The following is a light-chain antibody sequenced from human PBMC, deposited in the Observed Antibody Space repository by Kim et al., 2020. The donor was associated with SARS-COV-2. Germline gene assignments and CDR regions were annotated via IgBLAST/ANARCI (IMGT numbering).Light chain of an antibody. J-gene: IGKJ4*01. Sequence: IQMTQSPSSLSASVGDRVIITCQASQDIISYLNWCQQKPGKPPNLLIYDTSSLETGVPSRFSGSGSGTNFTFTISSLQPEDIATYYCQQYNSLPLTFGGGTKVDIK. V-gene: IGKV1-33*01. CDR2: DTS. CDR1: QDIISY. CDR3: QQYNSLPLT.